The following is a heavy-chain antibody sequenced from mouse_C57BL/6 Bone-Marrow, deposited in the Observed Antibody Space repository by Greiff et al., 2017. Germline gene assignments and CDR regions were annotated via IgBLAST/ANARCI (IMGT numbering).Heavy chain of an antibody. V-gene: IGHV5-17*01. J-gene: IGHJ4*01. Sequence: DVMLVESGGGLVKPGGSLKLSCAASGFTFSDYGMHWVRQAPEKGLEWVAYISSGSSTIYYADTVKGRFTISRDNAKNTLFLQMTRLRSEDTAMYYCEGGYAMDYWGQGTSVTVSS. CDR3: EGGYAMDY. CDR1: GFTFSDYG. CDR2: ISSGSSTI. D-gene: IGHD1-1*02.